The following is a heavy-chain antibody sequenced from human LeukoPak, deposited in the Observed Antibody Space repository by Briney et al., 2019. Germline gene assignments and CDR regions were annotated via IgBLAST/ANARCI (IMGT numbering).Heavy chain of an antibody. V-gene: IGHV1-69*13. CDR2: IIPIFGTA. J-gene: IGHJ4*02. Sequence: ASVKVSCKASGGTFSSYAISWVRQAPGQGLEWMGGIIPIFGTANYAQKFQGRVTITADESTSTAYMELSSLRSEDTAVYYCARDQFPMTTVTTNFDYWGQGTLVTVSS. CDR3: ARDQFPMTTVTTNFDY. CDR1: GGTFSSYA. D-gene: IGHD4-17*01.